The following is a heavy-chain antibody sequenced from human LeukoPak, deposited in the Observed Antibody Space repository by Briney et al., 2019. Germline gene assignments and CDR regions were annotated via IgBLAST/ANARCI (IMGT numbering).Heavy chain of an antibody. V-gene: IGHV4-39*01. CDR2: IHYGGTT. D-gene: IGHD3-22*01. Sequence: TSETLSLTCTVSGDSIIGTGYHWGWIRQAPGKGLEWMATIHYGGTTYYNPSLKSRLIISVDTSKAQFSLTLSSVTAADTAVFYCARHAIDSSGYYLDYFDYWGQGTLVTVSS. J-gene: IGHJ4*02. CDR3: ARHAIDSSGYYLDYFDY. CDR1: GDSIIGTGYH.